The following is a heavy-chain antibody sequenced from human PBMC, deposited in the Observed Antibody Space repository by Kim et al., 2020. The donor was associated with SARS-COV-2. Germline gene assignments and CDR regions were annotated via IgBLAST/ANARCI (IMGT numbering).Heavy chain of an antibody. Sequence: SETLSLTCAVYGGSFSGYYWSWIRQPPGKGLEWIGEINHSGSTNYNPSLKSRVTISVDTSKNQFSLKLSSVTAADTAVYYCAREPLRWFGNTRNWFDPWGQGTLVTVSS. D-gene: IGHD3-10*01. CDR1: GGSFSGYY. V-gene: IGHV4-34*01. CDR2: INHSGST. CDR3: AREPLRWFGNTRNWFDP. J-gene: IGHJ5*02.